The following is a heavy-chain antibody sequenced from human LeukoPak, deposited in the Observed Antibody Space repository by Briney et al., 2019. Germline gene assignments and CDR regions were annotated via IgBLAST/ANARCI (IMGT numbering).Heavy chain of an antibody. Sequence: GASVKVSCKASGYTFTSYGISWVRQAPGQGLEWMGWISAYNGNTNYAQKLQGRVTMTTDTSTSTAYMELRSLRSDDTAVYYCAREGANSGYSLSWFDPWGQGTLATVSS. CDR1: GYTFTSYG. D-gene: IGHD3-22*01. J-gene: IGHJ5*02. CDR3: AREGANSGYSLSWFDP. CDR2: ISAYNGNT. V-gene: IGHV1-18*01.